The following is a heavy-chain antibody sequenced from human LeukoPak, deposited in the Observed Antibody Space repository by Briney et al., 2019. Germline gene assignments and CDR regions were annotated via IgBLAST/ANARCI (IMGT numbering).Heavy chain of an antibody. CDR2: IYPGDSDT. D-gene: IGHD6-19*01. CDR1: GYSFTSYW. CDR3: ARQGIAVAGTRNNWFDP. Sequence: GESLKISCKGSGYSFTSYWIGWVRQMPGKGLEWMGIIYPGDSDTRYSPSFQGQVTISADKSISTAYLQWSSLKASDTAMYYRARQGIAVAGTRNNWFDPWGQGTLVTVSS. J-gene: IGHJ5*02. V-gene: IGHV5-51*01.